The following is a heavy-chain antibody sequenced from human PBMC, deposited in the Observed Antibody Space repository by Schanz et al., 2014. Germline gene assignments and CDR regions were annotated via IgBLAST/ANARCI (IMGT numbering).Heavy chain of an antibody. CDR2: IKQDGSEK. V-gene: IGHV3-7*01. J-gene: IGHJ4*02. D-gene: IGHD7-27*01. CDR3: AKYGGELGVSFEY. Sequence: EVQLVESGGGLVQPGGSLRLSCAASGFTFSSYWMSWVRQAPGEGLEWVANIKQDGSEKYYVDSVKGRFTISRDNAKNSLYLQMNSLRPEDTAVYYCAKYGGELGVSFEYCGQGTLVTVSS. CDR1: GFTFSSYW.